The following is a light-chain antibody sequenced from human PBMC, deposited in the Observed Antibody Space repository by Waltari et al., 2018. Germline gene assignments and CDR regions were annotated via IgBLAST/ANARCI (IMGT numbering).Light chain of an antibody. CDR3: HQYNYAPVT. Sequence: IVMTQSQATLSVSPVSRATLSCRPSQSVGRNLAWFQHKPGHAPRLLIYGASTRASGSPSSFSGRGSGTEFTFTISSLQSEDFALYSCHQYNYAPVTFGQGTKVAI. CDR2: GAS. CDR1: QSVGRN. V-gene: IGKV3-15*01. J-gene: IGKJ1*01.